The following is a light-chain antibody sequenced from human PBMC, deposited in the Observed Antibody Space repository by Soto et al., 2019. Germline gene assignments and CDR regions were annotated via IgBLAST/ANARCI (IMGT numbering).Light chain of an antibody. J-gene: IGKJ5*01. CDR3: QQYNNWPIT. V-gene: IGKV3-15*01. CDR1: QSISRT. CDR2: GAS. Sequence: EIVLTQSPATLSVSPGERATLSCRASQSISRTLAWYQQKPGQAPRLLIYGASTRATGIAARFSGSGSGTEFTLTISSLQSEDFAVYYCQQYNNWPITFGQGTRLEIK.